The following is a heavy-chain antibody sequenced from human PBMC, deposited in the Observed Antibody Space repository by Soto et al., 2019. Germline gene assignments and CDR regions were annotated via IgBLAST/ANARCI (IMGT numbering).Heavy chain of an antibody. Sequence: QVQLVQSGAEVKKPGASVKVSCKASGYTLTTYSMHWVRQAPGQRLEWMGWMNPLNGDTKYSQRFQGRLTIIRDTSASTSYMGLSSLRSDDTAISSCARGNSGAFDIWGQGTMVTVSS. CDR1: GYTLTTYS. D-gene: IGHD6-19*01. CDR2: MNPLNGDT. J-gene: IGHJ3*02. CDR3: ARGNSGAFDI. V-gene: IGHV1-3*01.